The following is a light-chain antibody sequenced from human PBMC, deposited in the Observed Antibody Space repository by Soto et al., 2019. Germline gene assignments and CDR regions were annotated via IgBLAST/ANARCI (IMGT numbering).Light chain of an antibody. Sequence: DIPMTQSPSSLSASVGDSVTITCRASQGINKFLAWFQQKPETAPKSLISTASRFQSGVPSRFSGSGSGTHFTLTINNLQPEDFATYYCQQYESFPLTFGGGTRVEIK. CDR3: QQYESFPLT. V-gene: IGKV1-16*01. CDR1: QGINKF. CDR2: TAS. J-gene: IGKJ4*01.